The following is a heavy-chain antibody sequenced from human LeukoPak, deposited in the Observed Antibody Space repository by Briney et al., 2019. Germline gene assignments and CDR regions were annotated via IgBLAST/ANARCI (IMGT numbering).Heavy chain of an antibody. CDR1: GFTFNNAW. CDR2: IKSKADGGTT. CDR3: TTGVAVAGTRVDY. Sequence: GGSLRLSCAASGFTFNNAWMSWVRQAPGKGLEWVGRIKSKADGGTTDYAAPVKGRFTISRDDSKNTFYLQMNSLKTEDTAVYYCTTGVAVAGTRVDYWGQGTLVTVSS. D-gene: IGHD6-19*01. V-gene: IGHV3-15*01. J-gene: IGHJ4*02.